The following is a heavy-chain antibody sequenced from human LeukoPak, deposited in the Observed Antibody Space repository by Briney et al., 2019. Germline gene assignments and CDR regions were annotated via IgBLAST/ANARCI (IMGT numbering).Heavy chain of an antibody. Sequence: SETLSLTCAVYGGSFSGYYWSWIRQPPGKGLEWIGEINHSGSTNYNPSLKSRVTISVDTSKNQFSLKLSSVTAADTAVYYCARGPLIEGSWGQGTLVTVSS. J-gene: IGHJ4*02. D-gene: IGHD2-21*01. CDR2: INHSGST. V-gene: IGHV4-34*01. CDR3: ARGPLIEGS. CDR1: GGSFSGYY.